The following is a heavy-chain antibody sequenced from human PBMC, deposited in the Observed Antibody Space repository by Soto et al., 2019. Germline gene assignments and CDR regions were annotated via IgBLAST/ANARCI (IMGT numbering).Heavy chain of an antibody. CDR2: INPNSGGT. CDR3: AGGSLHRPWFDP. Sequence: TVSCTASGYTFTGYYMHWVRQAPGQGLEWMGWINPNSGGTNYAQKFQGRVTMTRDTSISTAYMELSRLRSDNTAVYYFAGGSLHRPWFDPWGQGTLVIVSS. CDR1: GYTFTGYY. J-gene: IGHJ5*02. V-gene: IGHV1-2*02. D-gene: IGHD3-16*01.